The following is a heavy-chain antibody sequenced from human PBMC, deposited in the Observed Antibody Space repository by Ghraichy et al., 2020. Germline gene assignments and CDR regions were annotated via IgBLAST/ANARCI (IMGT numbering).Heavy chain of an antibody. J-gene: IGHJ3*02. CDR3: AKGTISSWYQGDAFDI. D-gene: IGHD6-13*01. Sequence: GGSLRLSCAASGFTFSSYAMSWVRQAPGKGLEWVSAISGSGGSTYYADSVKGRFTISRDNSKNTLYLQMNSLRAEDTAVYYCAKGTISSWYQGDAFDIWGQGTMVTVSS. V-gene: IGHV3-23*01. CDR1: GFTFSSYA. CDR2: ISGSGGST.